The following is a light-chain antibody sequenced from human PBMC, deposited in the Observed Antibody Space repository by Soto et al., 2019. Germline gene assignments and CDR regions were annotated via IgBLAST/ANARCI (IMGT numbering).Light chain of an antibody. CDR2: DAT. V-gene: IGKV1-33*01. CDR3: HQYDNLPPT. J-gene: IGKJ5*01. CDR1: QDINNY. Sequence: DSQMTQSPSSLSASVGDRVAITCRASQDINNYLDWYQVKPGKAPKLLIYDATNLETGVPSRFSGSGSRTDFSFTISSLQPEDVAIYYCHQYDNLPPTFGQGARLEIK.